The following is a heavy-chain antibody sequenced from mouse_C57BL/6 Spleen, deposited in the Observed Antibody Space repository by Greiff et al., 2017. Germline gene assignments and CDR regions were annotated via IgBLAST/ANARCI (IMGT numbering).Heavy chain of an antibody. CDR1: GYTFTDYY. Sequence: EVQLQQSGPELVKPGASVKISCKASGYTFTDYYMNWVKQSHGKSLEWIGDINPNNGGTSYNQKFKGKATLTVDKSSSTAYMELRSLTSEDSAVYYCASVRYFDVWGTGTPVTVSS. J-gene: IGHJ1*03. V-gene: IGHV1-26*01. CDR3: ASVRYFDV. CDR2: INPNNGGT.